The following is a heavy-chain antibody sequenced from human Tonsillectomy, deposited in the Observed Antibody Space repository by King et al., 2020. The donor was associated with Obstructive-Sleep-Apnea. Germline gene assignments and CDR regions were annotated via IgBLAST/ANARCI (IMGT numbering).Heavy chain of an antibody. CDR2: ISSRSSYI. CDR1: GFTFSSYS. J-gene: IGHJ1*01. CDR3: ARDRYFQH. V-gene: IGHV3-21*01. Sequence: VQLVESGGGLVKPGGSLRLSCAASGFTFSSYSMKWVRQAPGKGLEWGSSISSRSSYIYYADSVKGRSTISRDNAKNSLFLQMNSLRAEDTAVYYCARDRYFQHWGQGTLVTVSS.